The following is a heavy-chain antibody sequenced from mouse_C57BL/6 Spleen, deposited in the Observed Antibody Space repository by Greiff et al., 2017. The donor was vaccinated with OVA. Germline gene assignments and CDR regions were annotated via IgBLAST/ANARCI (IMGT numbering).Heavy chain of an antibody. CDR1: GYSITSGYY. V-gene: IGHV3-6*01. Sequence: EVKLQESGPGLVKPSQSLSLTCSVTGYSITSGYYWNWIRQFPGNKLEWMGYISYDGSNNYNPSLKNRISITRDTSKNQFFLKLNSVTTEDTATYYCARGEDGNYVGYAMDYWGQGTSVTVSS. D-gene: IGHD2-1*01. J-gene: IGHJ4*01. CDR2: ISYDGSN. CDR3: ARGEDGNYVGYAMDY.